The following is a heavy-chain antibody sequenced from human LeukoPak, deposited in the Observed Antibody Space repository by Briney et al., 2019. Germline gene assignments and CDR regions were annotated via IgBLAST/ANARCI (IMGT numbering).Heavy chain of an antibody. CDR1: GITFSSYA. CDR3: AKDLGYVWGSYRAL. D-gene: IGHD3-16*02. V-gene: IGHV3-23*01. Sequence: GGSLRLSCAASGITFSSYAMSWVRQAPGEGLEWVSEIGGSGGSIYYADSVKGRFTIFRDNSKNTLYLQMNSLRAEDTAVYYCAKDLGYVWGSYRALWGQGTLVTVSS. J-gene: IGHJ4*02. CDR2: IGGSGGSI.